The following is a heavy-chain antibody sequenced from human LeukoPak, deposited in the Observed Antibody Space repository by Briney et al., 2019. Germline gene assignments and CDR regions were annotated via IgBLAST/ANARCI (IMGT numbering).Heavy chain of an antibody. V-gene: IGHV1-8*01. CDR2: VNTATGNT. CDR3: ARVWGPTPIHYFDY. D-gene: IGHD3-16*01. CDR1: GYSFPIYD. Sequence: ASVKVSCKTSGYSFPIYDINWLRQAPGQGPEWMGWVNTATGNTGYAQKFQGRVSMTRDTSRTTAYMELRSLTSEDTAVYFCARVWGPTPIHYFDYWGQGSLVTVSP. J-gene: IGHJ4*02.